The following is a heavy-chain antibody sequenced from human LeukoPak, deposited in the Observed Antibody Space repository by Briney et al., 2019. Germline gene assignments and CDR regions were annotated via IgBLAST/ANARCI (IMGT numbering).Heavy chain of an antibody. J-gene: IGHJ6*04. D-gene: IGHD5-18*01. V-gene: IGHV4-59*01. CDR2: IYYSGST. CDR3: ARGRGYSYGYSDV. Sequence: SETLSLTCTVSGGSISSYYWSWIGQPPGKGLEWIGYIYYSGSTNYNPSLKSRVTISVDTSKNQFSLKLSSVTAADTAVYYCARGRGYSYGYSDVWGKGTTVTVSS. CDR1: GGSISSYY.